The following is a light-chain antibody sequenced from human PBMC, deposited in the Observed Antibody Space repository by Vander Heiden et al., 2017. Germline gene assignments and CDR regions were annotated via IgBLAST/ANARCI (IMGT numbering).Light chain of an antibody. CDR2: TDS. Sequence: SYELTQPSSVSVSPGQTARITCSGDVLAKKYARWFQQKPGQAPVLVIYTDSERPSGIPERFSGSSSGTTVTLTISGAQVEDEADYYCYSAADNLKVFGGGTKLTVL. V-gene: IGLV3-27*01. CDR1: VLAKKY. J-gene: IGLJ3*02. CDR3: YSAADNLKV.